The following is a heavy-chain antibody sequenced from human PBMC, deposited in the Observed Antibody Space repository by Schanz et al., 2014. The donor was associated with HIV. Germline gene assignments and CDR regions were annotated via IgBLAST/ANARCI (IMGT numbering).Heavy chain of an antibody. CDR3: RVFMGAFDV. J-gene: IGHJ3*01. D-gene: IGHD6-13*01. CDR1: GFTFNKYG. CDR2: ISGSGTST. V-gene: IGHV3-23*01. Sequence: EVQLLESGGGLVQPGGSLRLSCAASGFTFNKYGMTWVRQVPGKGLECVSSISGSGTSTHYADSAKGRFTISRDSSRNTLFLQMNSLRVEDTATYYCRVFMGAFDVWGQGTTVTVSS.